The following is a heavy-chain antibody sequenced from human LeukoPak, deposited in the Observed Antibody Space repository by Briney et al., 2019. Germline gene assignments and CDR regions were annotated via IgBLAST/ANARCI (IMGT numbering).Heavy chain of an antibody. V-gene: IGHV3-23*01. Sequence: GGSLRLSCAASGFTFSSYAMSWVRQAPGKGLEWVSAISCSGGNIYYADSVKGRFTISRDNSKNTLYLQMSSLMDEGTAVYYCAKDQRRIAADGTDDYWGQGTLVTVSS. CDR1: GFTFSSYA. D-gene: IGHD6-13*01. CDR3: AKDQRRIAADGTDDY. J-gene: IGHJ4*02. CDR2: ISCSGGNI.